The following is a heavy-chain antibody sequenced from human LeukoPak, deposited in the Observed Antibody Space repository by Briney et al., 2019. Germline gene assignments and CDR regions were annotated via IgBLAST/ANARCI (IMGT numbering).Heavy chain of an antibody. Sequence: PGGSLRLSCAASGFTFSSYGMHWVRQAPGKGLEWVAFIRYDGSNKYYVDSVKGRFTISRDNSKNTLYLQMNSLRVEDTAVYYCAKDLVYCSSTSCYDDWYFDLWGRGTQVTVSS. CDR2: IRYDGSNK. CDR3: AKDLVYCSSTSCYDDWYFDL. CDR1: GFTFSSYG. V-gene: IGHV3-30*02. D-gene: IGHD2-2*01. J-gene: IGHJ2*01.